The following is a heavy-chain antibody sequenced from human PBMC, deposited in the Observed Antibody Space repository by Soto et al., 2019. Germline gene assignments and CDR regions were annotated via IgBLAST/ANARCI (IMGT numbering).Heavy chain of an antibody. Sequence: GSLRLSCAASGFTFSSYAMSWVRQAPGKGLEWVSAISGSGGSTDYVDSVKGQLSISRDNSKNTLYLQMNSLRAEDTAVYFCAKLQAYSYGPGAYFDYWGQGTLVTVS. J-gene: IGHJ4*02. V-gene: IGHV3-23*01. D-gene: IGHD5-18*01. CDR1: GFTFSSYA. CDR2: ISGSGGST. CDR3: AKLQAYSYGPGAYFDY.